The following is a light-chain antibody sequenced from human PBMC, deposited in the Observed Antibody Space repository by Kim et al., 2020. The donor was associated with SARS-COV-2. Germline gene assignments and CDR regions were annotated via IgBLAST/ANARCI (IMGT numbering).Light chain of an antibody. J-gene: IGLJ3*02. Sequence: VAQGQTARIACGGNIIGSKNVHWYQQKPGQAPVLVIYRDSNRPSGIPERFSGSNSGNTATLTISRAQAGDEADYYCQVWDSSTAVFGGGTKLTVL. V-gene: IGLV3-9*01. CDR3: QVWDSSTAV. CDR1: IIGSKN. CDR2: RDS.